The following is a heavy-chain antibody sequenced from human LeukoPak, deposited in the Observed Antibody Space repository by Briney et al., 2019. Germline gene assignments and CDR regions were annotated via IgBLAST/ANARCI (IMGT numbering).Heavy chain of an antibody. J-gene: IGHJ4*02. Sequence: GGSLRLSCAASGFTFSNYWMSWVRQAPGKGLEWVANIKQVGSEKYYVDSVKGRFTISRDNAKKSLYLQMNTLRAKDTAIYYCARDEGDCSSTSCPFYYFNYWGQGTLVTVSS. CDR3: ARDEGDCSSTSCPFYYFNY. CDR1: GFTFSNYW. CDR2: IKQVGSEK. V-gene: IGHV3-7*01. D-gene: IGHD2-2*01.